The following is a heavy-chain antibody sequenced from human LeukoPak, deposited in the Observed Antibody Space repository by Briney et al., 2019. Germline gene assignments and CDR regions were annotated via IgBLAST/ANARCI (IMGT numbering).Heavy chain of an antibody. Sequence: SGGSLRLSCAASGFTFSSYGMHWVRQAPGKGLEWVAFIRYDGSNKYYADSVKGRFTISRDNSKNTLYLQMNSLRAEDTAVYYCAKAFKFGVIIPPTYYYYYMDVWGKGTTVTVSS. V-gene: IGHV3-30*02. D-gene: IGHD3-3*01. CDR2: IRYDGSNK. CDR3: AKAFKFGVIIPPTYYYYYMDV. J-gene: IGHJ6*03. CDR1: GFTFSSYG.